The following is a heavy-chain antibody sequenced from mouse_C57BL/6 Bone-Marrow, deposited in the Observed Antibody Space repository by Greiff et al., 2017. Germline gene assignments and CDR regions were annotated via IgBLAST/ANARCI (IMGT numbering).Heavy chain of an antibody. J-gene: IGHJ2*01. D-gene: IGHD2-12*01. Sequence: EVQLQQSGAELVKPGASVKLSCTASGFNIKDYYMHWVKQRTEQGLEWIGRIDPEGGETKYAPKFQGKATITADTSSNTAYLQLSSLTSEDTAVYYCARHDSHGGYWGQGTTRTVSS. CDR3: ARHDSHGGY. V-gene: IGHV14-2*01. CDR1: GFNIKDYY. CDR2: IDPEGGET.